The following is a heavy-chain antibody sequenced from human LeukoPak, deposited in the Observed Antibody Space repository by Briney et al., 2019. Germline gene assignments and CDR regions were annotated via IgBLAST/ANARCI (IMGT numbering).Heavy chain of an antibody. J-gene: IGHJ4*02. V-gene: IGHV1-69*13. Sequence: SVKVSCKASGGTFTSYAISWVRQAPGQGLEWMGGINPIFGTANYAQKFQGRVTITADESTSTAYMELSSLRSEDTAVYYCARGSVVYCSGGSCERPFFGDYWGQGTLVTVSS. CDR3: ARGSVVYCSGGSCERPFFGDY. CDR1: GGTFTSYA. D-gene: IGHD2-15*01. CDR2: INPIFGTA.